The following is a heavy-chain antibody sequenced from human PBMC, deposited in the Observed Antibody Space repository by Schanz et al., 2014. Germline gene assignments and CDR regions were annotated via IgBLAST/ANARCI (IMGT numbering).Heavy chain of an antibody. D-gene: IGHD5-18*01. V-gene: IGHV3-9*01. J-gene: IGHJ4*02. Sequence: VQLVESGGGVVQPGRSLRLSCAASGFTFSSYAMHWVRQAPGKGLEWVSGISWNSGSIGYEDSVKGRFTISRDNAKNSLYLQMNSLRAEDTAVYYCAKYGGGYSYGFVEYWGQGILVTVSS. CDR1: GFTFSSYA. CDR2: ISWNSGSI. CDR3: AKYGGGYSYGFVEY.